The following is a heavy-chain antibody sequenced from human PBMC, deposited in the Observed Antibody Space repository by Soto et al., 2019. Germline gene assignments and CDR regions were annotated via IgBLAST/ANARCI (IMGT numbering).Heavy chain of an antibody. V-gene: IGHV1-46*01. CDR2: LNPSGGSA. D-gene: IGHD2-21*02. Sequence: ASVKVSCKASGYTYSYFYIHWVRHAPGQGLEWLGVLNPSGGSAKYAQKLQGRVTLTRDTSTSTVYMELSSLKSEDTAVYYCARLLAPYCGGDCFSGFEYWGQGTQVTVSS. CDR3: ARLLAPYCGGDCFSGFEY. J-gene: IGHJ4*02. CDR1: GYTYSYFY.